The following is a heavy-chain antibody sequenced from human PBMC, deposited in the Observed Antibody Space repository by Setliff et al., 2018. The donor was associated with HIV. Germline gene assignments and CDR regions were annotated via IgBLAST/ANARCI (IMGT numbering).Heavy chain of an antibody. Sequence: ASVKVSCKASGYTFTAYYMHWVRQAPGQGLEWMGRINPNSGGTNYAEKFQGRVTMTRDTSISTAFMDLSRLRSDDTAVYYCASKLHCTNGVCLDAFDSWGQGTMVTVSS. CDR2: INPNSGGT. CDR1: GYTFTAYY. V-gene: IGHV1-2*06. J-gene: IGHJ3*02. CDR3: ASKLHCTNGVCLDAFDS. D-gene: IGHD2-8*01.